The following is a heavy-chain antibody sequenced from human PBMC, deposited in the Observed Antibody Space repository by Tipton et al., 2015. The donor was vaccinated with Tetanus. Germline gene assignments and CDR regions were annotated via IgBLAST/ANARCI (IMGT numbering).Heavy chain of an antibody. CDR2: ISGSGGTT. CDR3: ARRSLTNYGLDV. Sequence: GSLRLSCAASGFTFSSYAMSGVRQAPGKGLERVSGISGSGGTTNYADSVKGRFTISRDNSKNTLYLQMNSLRAEDTAVYFCARRSLTNYGLDVWGQGTPVTVSS. CDR1: GFTFSSYA. V-gene: IGHV3-23*01. D-gene: IGHD1-1*01. J-gene: IGHJ6*02.